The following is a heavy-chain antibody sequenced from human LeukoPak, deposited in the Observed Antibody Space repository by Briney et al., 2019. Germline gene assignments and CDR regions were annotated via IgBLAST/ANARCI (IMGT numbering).Heavy chain of an antibody. CDR1: GYTFTSYG. CDR2: IIPIFGTA. J-gene: IGHJ6*03. V-gene: IGHV1-69*13. Sequence: GASVKVSCKASGYTFTSYGISWVRQAPGQGLEWMGGIIPIFGTANYAQKFQGRVTITADESTSTAYMELSSLRSEDTAVYYCARGVRPYKSIAVAGTLIDYYYYYMDVWGKGTTVTISS. D-gene: IGHD6-19*01. CDR3: ARGVRPYKSIAVAGTLIDYYYYYMDV.